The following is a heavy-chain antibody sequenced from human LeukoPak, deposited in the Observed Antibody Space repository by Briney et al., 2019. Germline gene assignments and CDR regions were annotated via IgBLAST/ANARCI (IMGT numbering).Heavy chain of an antibody. Sequence: GGSLRLSCAASGFSFSSYDFHWVRQGTGKGLEWVSSIDTAGDTYSLGSVKGRFTVSRENAKNSLYLQVNSLRAGDTAVYYYARGSCRSTSCYERLNGLDVWGQGTTVTVSS. D-gene: IGHD2-2*01. J-gene: IGHJ6*02. CDR3: ARGSCRSTSCYERLNGLDV. CDR1: GFSFSSYD. CDR2: IDTAGDT. V-gene: IGHV3-13*01.